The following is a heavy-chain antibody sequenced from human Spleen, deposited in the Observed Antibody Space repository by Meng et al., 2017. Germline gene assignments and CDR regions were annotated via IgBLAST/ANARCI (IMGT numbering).Heavy chain of an antibody. J-gene: IGHJ4*02. CDR2: IWYDGSNK. CDR3: ARDLDSGYDFRGLLGY. CDR1: GFTFSSYG. D-gene: IGHD5-12*01. V-gene: IGHV3-33*01. Sequence: QVRLVESGGSVVQPGRSLRLSCAASGFTFSSYGMHWVRQAPGKGLDWVAVIWYDGSNKYYADSVKGRFTMSRDNSKNTLYLQMNSLRAEDTAVYYCARDLDSGYDFRGLLGYWGQGTLVTASS.